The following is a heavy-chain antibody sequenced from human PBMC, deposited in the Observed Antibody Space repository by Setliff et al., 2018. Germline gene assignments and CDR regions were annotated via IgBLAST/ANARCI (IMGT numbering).Heavy chain of an antibody. J-gene: IGHJ4*02. CDR2: ALDDGRA. CDR3: ARGGTFRYFDF. Sequence: PSETLSLTCTVSGGSITSGSFFWGWIRQSPGRGLEWIGSALDDGRASYNESFEGRVTISVDTSKNQFSLRLSSVDASDTATYYCARGGTFRYFDFWGQGTLVTVS. D-gene: IGHD5-12*01. CDR1: GGSITSGSFF. V-gene: IGHV4-39*02.